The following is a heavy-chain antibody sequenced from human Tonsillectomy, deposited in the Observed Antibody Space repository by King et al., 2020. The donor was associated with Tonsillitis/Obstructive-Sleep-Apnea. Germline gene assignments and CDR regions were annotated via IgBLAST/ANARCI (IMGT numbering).Heavy chain of an antibody. CDR3: AKDSRLLAIAGSQDY. V-gene: IGHV3-23*04. Sequence: VQLVESGGGLAQPGGSLRLSCVASGHSNYAMNWVRRAPGKGLEWVSVISDSGGSRYNAESVKGRFTISRDNYKITVYLQMNSLRAEDTAIYYCAKDSRLLAIAGSQDYWGQGTLVTVSS. D-gene: IGHD6-13*01. CDR2: ISDSGGSR. CDR1: GHSNYA. J-gene: IGHJ4*02.